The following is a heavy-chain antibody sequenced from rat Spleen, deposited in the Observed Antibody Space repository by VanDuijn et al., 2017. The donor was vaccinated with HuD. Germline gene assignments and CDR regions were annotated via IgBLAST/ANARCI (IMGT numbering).Heavy chain of an antibody. J-gene: IGHJ2*01. CDR3: ARKGILRPGGDYFDY. D-gene: IGHD1-6*01. Sequence: EVQLVESGGGLALPGRSLKISCAASGFTFSDYAMAWVRQAPTKGLEWVATISSDGRRNYYRDSVKGRFTISRDNAKNTQYLQMDSLRSEDTATYYCARKGILRPGGDYFDYWGQGVMVTVSS. CDR1: GFTFSDYA. V-gene: IGHV5-17*01. CDR2: ISSDGRRN.